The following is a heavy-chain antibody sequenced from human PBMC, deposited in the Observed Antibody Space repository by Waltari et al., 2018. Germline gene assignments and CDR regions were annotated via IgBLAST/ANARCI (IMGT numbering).Heavy chain of an antibody. CDR1: GGTFSSYA. CDR3: ATDPFRDGYNFGAFDI. Sequence: QVQLVQSGAEVKKPGSSVKVSCKASGGTFSSYALSWVRQAPGQGLEWMGGIIPIFGTANYAQKFQGRVTITADTSTDTAYMELSSLRSEDTAVYYCATDPFRDGYNFGAFDIWGQGTLVTVSS. V-gene: IGHV1-69*14. D-gene: IGHD5-12*01. CDR2: IIPIFGTA. J-gene: IGHJ4*02.